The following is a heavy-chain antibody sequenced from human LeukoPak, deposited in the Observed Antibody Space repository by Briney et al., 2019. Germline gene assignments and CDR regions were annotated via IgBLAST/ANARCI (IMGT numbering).Heavy chain of an antibody. CDR1: RYTFTNYG. CDR3: ARAPPRVTAAGYDY. V-gene: IGHV1-18*01. CDR2: ISANNGET. D-gene: IGHD6-13*01. J-gene: IGHJ4*02. Sequence: ASVKVSCKTSRYTFTNYGITWVRQAPGQGLEWVVWISANNGETNNAQKFQGRVTVTTDTSTSTAYMGLRSLRSDHTAAYYCARAPPRVTAAGYDYWGQGTLVTVSS.